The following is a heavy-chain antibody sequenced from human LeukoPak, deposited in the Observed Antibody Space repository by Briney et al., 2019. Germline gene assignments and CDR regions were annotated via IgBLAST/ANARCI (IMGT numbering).Heavy chain of an antibody. J-gene: IGHJ4*02. CDR2: ISYSGST. Sequence: SETLSLTCIVSGGSLRVSSSYWGWIRQPPGKGLEWIASISYSGSTYYNASLKSRVTISVDTSKNQVSLKLSSVTAADTAVYYCARSLGVPGKTVFDYWGQGTLVTASS. CDR1: GGSLRVSSSY. CDR3: ARSLGVPGKTVFDY. D-gene: IGHD6-19*01. V-gene: IGHV4-39*01.